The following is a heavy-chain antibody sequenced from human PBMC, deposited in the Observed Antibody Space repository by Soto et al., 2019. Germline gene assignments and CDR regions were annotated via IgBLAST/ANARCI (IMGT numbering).Heavy chain of an antibody. J-gene: IGHJ6*02. CDR1: GFTFDDYA. CDR3: AKDIHSSGWYYYGMDV. D-gene: IGHD6-19*01. V-gene: IGHV3-9*01. Sequence: GGSLRLSCAASGFTFDDYAMHWVRQAPGKGLEWVSGISWNSGSIGYADSVKGRFTISRDNAKNSLYLQMNSLRAEDTALYYCAKDIHSSGWYYYGMDVWGQGTTVTVSS. CDR2: ISWNSGSI.